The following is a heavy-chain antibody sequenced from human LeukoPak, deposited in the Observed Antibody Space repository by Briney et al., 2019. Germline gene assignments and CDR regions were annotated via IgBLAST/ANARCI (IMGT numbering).Heavy chain of an antibody. V-gene: IGHV3-13*01. CDR3: ARDSSGYSYGYGMDV. D-gene: IGHD5-18*01. Sequence: GGSLRLSCAASGFTFSSYDMHWVRQATGKGLEWVSAIGTAGDTYYPGSVKGRFTISRENAKSSLYLQMNSLRAGDTAVYYCARDSSGYSYGYGMDVWGQGTTVTVSS. CDR1: GFTFSSYD. J-gene: IGHJ6*02. CDR2: IGTAGDT.